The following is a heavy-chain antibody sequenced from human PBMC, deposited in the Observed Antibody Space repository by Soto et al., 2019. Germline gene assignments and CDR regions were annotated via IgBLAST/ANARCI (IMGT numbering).Heavy chain of an antibody. CDR1: GESFGGFY. CDR2: ISQTETT. CDR3: VHSPNVAVDH. Sequence: SETLSLTCVVYGESFGGFYWSWVRQSPGKGLEWIGEISQTETTAYSPPLKSRVSISADTSKKQFSLTLTSVTAADTAVYYCVHSPNVAVDHWGHGTLVTVSS. V-gene: IGHV4-34*01. J-gene: IGHJ4*01. D-gene: IGHD2-15*01.